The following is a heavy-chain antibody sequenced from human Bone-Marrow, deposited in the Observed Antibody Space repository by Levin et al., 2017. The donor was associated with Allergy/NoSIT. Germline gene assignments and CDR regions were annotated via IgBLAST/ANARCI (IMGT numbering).Heavy chain of an antibody. D-gene: IGHD3-9*01. CDR3: ARDQYDILTGYYRFLDY. CDR1: GFTFSSYS. J-gene: IGHJ4*02. Sequence: PVASVKVSCAASGFTFSSYSMNWVRQAPGKGLEWVSSISSSSSYIYYADSVKGRFTISRDNAKNSLYLQMNSLRAEDTAVYYCARDQYDILTGYYRFLDYWGQGTLVTVSS. V-gene: IGHV3-21*01. CDR2: ISSSSSYI.